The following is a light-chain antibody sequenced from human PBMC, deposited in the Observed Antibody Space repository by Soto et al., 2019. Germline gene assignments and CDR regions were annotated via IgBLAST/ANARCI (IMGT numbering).Light chain of an antibody. CDR2: NDD. CDR1: TSSIGSNA. Sequence: QSGLTQSPSASGTPGQRITIYCSGSTSSIGSNAVNWYQQFPGTAPTFLIYNDDQRPSGVPDRFSGSKSGTSASLAISGLHSEDEAEYYCDTWDDSLNAFVFVNGTKVTVL. J-gene: IGLJ1*01. V-gene: IGLV1-44*01. CDR3: DTWDDSLNAFV.